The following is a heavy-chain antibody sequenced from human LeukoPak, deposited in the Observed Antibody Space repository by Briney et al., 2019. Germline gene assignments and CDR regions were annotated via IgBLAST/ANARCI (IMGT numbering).Heavy chain of an antibody. D-gene: IGHD3-10*01. CDR2: ISKGSGYI. Sequence: GGSLRLSCAASGFTFYNYSFNWVRQAPGKGLEWVSSISKGSGYIYYTDSVKGRFTISRDNAENSLFLQMNSLRVDDTAVYYCVRDMGRESIFDYWGQGTLVTVSS. CDR1: GFTFYNYS. J-gene: IGHJ4*02. CDR3: VRDMGRESIFDY. V-gene: IGHV3-21*01.